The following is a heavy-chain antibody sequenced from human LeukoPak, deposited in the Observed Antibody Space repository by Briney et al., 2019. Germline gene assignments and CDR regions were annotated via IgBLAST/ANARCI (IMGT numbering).Heavy chain of an antibody. V-gene: IGHV4-34*01. J-gene: IGHJ5*02. CDR1: GGSISSYY. D-gene: IGHD6-19*01. CDR2: INHSGST. CDR3: ARRTKGRLVAVAGPNWFDP. Sequence: QPSETLSLTCTVSGGSISSYYWSWIRQPPGKGLEWIGEINHSGSTNYNPSLKSRVTISVDTSKNQFSLKLSSVTAADTAVYYCARRTKGRLVAVAGPNWFDPWGQGTLVTVSS.